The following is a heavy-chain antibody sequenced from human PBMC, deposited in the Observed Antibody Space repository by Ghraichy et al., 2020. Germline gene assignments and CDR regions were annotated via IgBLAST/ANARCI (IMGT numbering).Heavy chain of an antibody. CDR1: GFTFSSYA. Sequence: GGSLILSCAASGFTFSSYAMSWVRQAPGKGLEWVSAISGSGASTYYADSVKGRFTISRDNSKNTLYLQMNSLRAEDTALYYCAKLTITSFSHYYYGMDVWGQGTTVTVSS. J-gene: IGHJ6*02. CDR3: AKLTITSFSHYYYGMDV. D-gene: IGHD1/OR15-1a*01. CDR2: ISGSGAST. V-gene: IGHV3-23*01.